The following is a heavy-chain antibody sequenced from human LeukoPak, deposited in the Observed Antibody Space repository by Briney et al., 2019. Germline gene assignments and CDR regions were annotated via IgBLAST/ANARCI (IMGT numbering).Heavy chain of an antibody. V-gene: IGHV4-59*01. Sequence: SETLSLTCTVSGGSISSYYWSWIRQPPGKGLEWIGYIYYSGSTNYNPSLKSRVTISVDTSKNQFPLKLSSVTAADTAVYYCARESSFLTGYYRYYYGMDVWGQGTTVTVSS. CDR3: ARESSFLTGYYRYYYGMDV. D-gene: IGHD3-9*01. J-gene: IGHJ6*02. CDR1: GGSISSYY. CDR2: IYYSGST.